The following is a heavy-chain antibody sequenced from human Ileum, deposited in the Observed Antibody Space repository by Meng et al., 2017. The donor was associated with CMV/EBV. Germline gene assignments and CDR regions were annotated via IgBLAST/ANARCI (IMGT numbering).Heavy chain of an antibody. J-gene: IGHJ4*02. CDR2: IYTGGPT. CDR1: SASIRPYY. D-gene: IGHD3-10*01. Sequence: QAGLRASGPGLLKPSETLSLTCTVSSASIRPYYWNWIRQPAGKGLEWIGRIYTGGPTDYNPSLKSRVTMSVDTSKNQFFLNLSSVTAAGTAVYYCARGQTVRGFEYWGLGILVTVSS. CDR3: ARGQTVRGFEY. V-gene: IGHV4-4*07.